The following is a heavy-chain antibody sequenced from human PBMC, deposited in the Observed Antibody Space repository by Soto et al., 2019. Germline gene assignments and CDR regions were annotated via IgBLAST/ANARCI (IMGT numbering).Heavy chain of an antibody. Sequence: SLRLSCAASGFTFSSYGMHWVRQAPGKGLEWVAVIWYDGSNKYYADSVKGRFTISRDNSKNTLYLQMNSLRAEDTAVYYCARARYYYDSSGYYLDYWGQGTLVTVPQ. CDR3: ARARYYYDSSGYYLDY. V-gene: IGHV3-33*01. CDR1: GFTFSSYG. D-gene: IGHD3-22*01. CDR2: IWYDGSNK. J-gene: IGHJ4*02.